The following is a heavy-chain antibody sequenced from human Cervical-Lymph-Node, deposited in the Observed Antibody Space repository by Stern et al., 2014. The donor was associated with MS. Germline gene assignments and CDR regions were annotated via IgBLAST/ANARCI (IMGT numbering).Heavy chain of an antibody. Sequence: QVQLVQSGTEVKKPGASVKVSCKASGYTLTIYYIHWVRQAPGQGLEWMGVNNPRGGRTTYSQKFQGRVTMTTDTSTRPAYMELSRLRSDDTAVYYGASGGEVDGGDDWGQGTPVTVFS. V-gene: IGHV1-46*01. J-gene: IGHJ4*03. CDR1: GYTLTIYY. CDR3: ASGGEVDGGDD. CDR2: NNPRGGRT. D-gene: IGHD2-15*01.